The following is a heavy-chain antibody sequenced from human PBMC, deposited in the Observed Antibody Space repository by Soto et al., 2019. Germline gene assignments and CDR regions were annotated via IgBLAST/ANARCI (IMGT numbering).Heavy chain of an antibody. CDR1: GFSLSTSGVG. V-gene: IGHV2-5*02. D-gene: IGHD2-15*01. J-gene: IGHJ4*02. CDR3: AHLVVAGITYYFDC. Sequence: QITLKESGRTLVKPTQTLTLTCTFSGFSLSTSGVGVGWIRQPPGKALEWLTFIYWDDDKRNSPFLKSRLTITKDTSKNQVVLTMTNMDPVDTATYYCAHLVVAGITYYFDCWGQGTLVTVSS. CDR2: IYWDDDK.